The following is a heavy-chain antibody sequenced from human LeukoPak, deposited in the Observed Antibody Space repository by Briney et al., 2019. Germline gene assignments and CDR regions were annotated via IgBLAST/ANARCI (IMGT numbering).Heavy chain of an antibody. CDR1: GFTFSSYG. CDR3: ARDLVSLYGMDV. J-gene: IGHJ6*02. CDR2: IWYDGSNK. V-gene: IGHV3-33*01. D-gene: IGHD2-8*01. Sequence: GRSLRLSCAASGFTFSSYGMHWVRQAPGKGLEWVAVIWYDGSNKYYADSVKGRFTISRDNSKNTLYLQMNSLRAEDTAVHYCARDLVSLYGMDVWGQGTTVTVSS.